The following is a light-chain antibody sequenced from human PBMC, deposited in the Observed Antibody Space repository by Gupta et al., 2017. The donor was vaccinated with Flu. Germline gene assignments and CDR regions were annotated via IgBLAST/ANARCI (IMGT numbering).Light chain of an antibody. V-gene: IGLV3-1*01. CDR2: EEK. Sequence: YTGQTARMTCAGDRLGEKFVCWDQEKTGQAHVLVIYEEKRRATGIRERYTGSRSENTATLTICGTQTRDEADYDCQAWDTNSTVFGLGTKVTVL. J-gene: IGLJ1*01. CDR1: RLGEKF. CDR3: QAWDTNSTV.